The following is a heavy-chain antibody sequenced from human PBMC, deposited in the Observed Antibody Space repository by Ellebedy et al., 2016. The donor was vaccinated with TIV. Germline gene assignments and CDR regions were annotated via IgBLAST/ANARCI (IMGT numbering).Heavy chain of an antibody. CDR3: ARVLGYGGSRFYFDY. Sequence: GGSLRLSCAASGFTFSDYYMNWVRQAPGKGLEWIAYTSDSATTIKYADSVKGRFTVSRDNAKNSLFLQMSSLRADDTAIYYCARVLGYGGSRFYFDYWGQGSLVTVSS. J-gene: IGHJ4*02. D-gene: IGHD5-12*01. V-gene: IGHV3-11*01. CDR2: TSDSATTI. CDR1: GFTFSDYY.